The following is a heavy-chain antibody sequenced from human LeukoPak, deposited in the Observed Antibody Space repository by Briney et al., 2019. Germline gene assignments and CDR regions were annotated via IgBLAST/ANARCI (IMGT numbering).Heavy chain of an antibody. CDR1: GGSISSYY. CDR2: IYTSGST. J-gene: IGHJ6*03. V-gene: IGHV4-4*08. CDR3: ARDFGGYSYGGMGYYYYYYMDV. D-gene: IGHD5-18*01. Sequence: SETLSLTCTVSGGSISSYYWSWIRQPPGKGLEWIGYIYTSGSTNYNPSLKSRVTMSVDTSKNQFSLKLSSVTAADTAVYYCARDFGGYSYGGMGYYYYYYMDVWGKGTTVTISS.